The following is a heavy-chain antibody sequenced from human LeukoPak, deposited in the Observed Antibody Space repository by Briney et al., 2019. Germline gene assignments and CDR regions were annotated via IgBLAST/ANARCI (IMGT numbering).Heavy chain of an antibody. D-gene: IGHD6-19*01. CDR2: INPNSGAT. CDR3: ARDYSGQWLVSHDAFDI. J-gene: IGHJ3*02. V-gene: IGHV1-2*06. Sequence: ASMKVSCKASGYTFAVYFIHWVRQAPGQGLEWMGRINPNSGATDYAQKFQGRVTMTRDTSISTAYMELSSLKSDDTAVYYCARDYSGQWLVSHDAFDIWGQGTMVTVSS. CDR1: GYTFAVYF.